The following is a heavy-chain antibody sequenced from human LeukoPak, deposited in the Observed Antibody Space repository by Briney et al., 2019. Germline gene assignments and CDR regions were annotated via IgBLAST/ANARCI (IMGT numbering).Heavy chain of an antibody. CDR1: GGSISSYY. J-gene: IGHJ4*02. D-gene: IGHD6-13*01. CDR3: ARLPPYSSSWYFDY. CDR2: IYYSGST. Sequence: SETLSLTCTVSGGSISSYYWSWIRQPPGKGLEWIGYIYYSGSTNYNPSLKSRVTISVDTSKNQFSLKLSSVTAADTAVYYCARLPPYSSSWYFDYWGQGTLVTVSS. V-gene: IGHV4-59*12.